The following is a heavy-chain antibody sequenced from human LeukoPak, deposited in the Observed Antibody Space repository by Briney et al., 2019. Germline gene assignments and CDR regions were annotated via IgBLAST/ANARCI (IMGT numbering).Heavy chain of an antibody. V-gene: IGHV1-3*03. CDR2: INAGNGNT. D-gene: IGHD6-19*01. J-gene: IGHJ4*02. CDR3: ARVVKYRSGPLTDLLPYYFDY. CDR1: GHTFTSYA. Sequence: ASVKVSCKASGHTFTSYAMHWVRQAPGQRLEWMGWINAGNGNTKYSQEFQGRVTITRDTSASTAYMELSSLRSEDMAVYYCARVVKYRSGPLTDLLPYYFDYWGQGTLVTVSS.